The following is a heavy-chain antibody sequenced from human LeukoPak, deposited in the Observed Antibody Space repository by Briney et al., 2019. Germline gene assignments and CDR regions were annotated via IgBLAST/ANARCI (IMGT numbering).Heavy chain of an antibody. Sequence: PSETLSLTCTVSGGSVSSSSYYWGWIRQLPGKGLEWIGSVYFTGNTFYNPSLQSRVTISVDTSKNQFSLRLSSVTAADTTTYYCARHDPWGSGLFDYWGQGTLVAVSP. J-gene: IGHJ4*02. CDR3: ARHDPWGSGLFDY. CDR2: VYFTGNT. V-gene: IGHV4-39*01. CDR1: GGSVSSSSYY. D-gene: IGHD6-19*01.